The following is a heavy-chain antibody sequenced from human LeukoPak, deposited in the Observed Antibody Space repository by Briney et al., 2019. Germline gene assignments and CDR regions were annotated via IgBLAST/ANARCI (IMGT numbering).Heavy chain of an antibody. CDR1: GGTFSSYA. V-gene: IGHV1-69*13. CDR2: IIPIFGTA. D-gene: IGHD3-22*01. Sequence: ASVKVSCKAYGGTFSSYAISWVRQAPGQGLEWMGGIIPIFGTANYAQKFQGRVTITADESTSTAYMELSSLRSEDTAVYYCARVPGWGYYDSSGYFPLDYWGQGTLVTVSS. J-gene: IGHJ4*02. CDR3: ARVPGWGYYDSSGYFPLDY.